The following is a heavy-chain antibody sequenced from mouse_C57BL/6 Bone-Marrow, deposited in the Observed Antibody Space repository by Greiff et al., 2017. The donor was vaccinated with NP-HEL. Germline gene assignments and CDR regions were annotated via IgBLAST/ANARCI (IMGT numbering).Heavy chain of an antibody. CDR3: ARTYGYYAYTMDY. D-gene: IGHD2-3*01. V-gene: IGHV8-12*01. J-gene: IGHJ4*01. Sequence: QVTLKESGPGVLQSSQTLSLTCSFSGFSLSTSGMGVNWFRQPSGEGLEWLAHINWDDDKRYNPSLKSRLTISKDTSSNQVFLKITSVDTADSATYYCARTYGYYAYTMDYWGQGTSVTVSS. CDR2: INWDDDK. CDR1: GFSLSTSGMG.